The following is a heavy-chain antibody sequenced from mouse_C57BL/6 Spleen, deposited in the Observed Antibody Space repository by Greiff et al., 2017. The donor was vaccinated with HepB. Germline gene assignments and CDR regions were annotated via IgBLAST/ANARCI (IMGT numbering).Heavy chain of an antibody. Sequence: EVKLVESGGGLVQPGGSLKLSCAASGFTFSDYYMYWVRQTPEKRLEWVAYISNGGGSTYYPDTVKGRFTISRDNAKNTLYLQMSRLKSEDTAMYYCARGFYYAMDYWGQGTSVTVSS. CDR2: ISNGGGST. CDR1: GFTFSDYY. V-gene: IGHV5-12*01. J-gene: IGHJ4*01. CDR3: ARGFYYAMDY.